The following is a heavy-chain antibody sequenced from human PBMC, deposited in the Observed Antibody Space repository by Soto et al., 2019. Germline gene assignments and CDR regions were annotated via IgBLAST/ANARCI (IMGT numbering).Heavy chain of an antibody. Sequence: LRLSCAASGFKLNDYPMSWVHQAQGKELEGLSYSSNTGTYTRYADSVKGRFSISRDNAKNSLYLQINSMRGEDTPTYYCARSVYNYVVLEDWGKGPTRTASS. CDR2: SSNTGTYT. V-gene: IGHV3-11*06. CDR3: ARSVYNYVVLED. J-gene: IGHJ6*04. CDR1: GFKLNDYP. D-gene: IGHD1-1*01.